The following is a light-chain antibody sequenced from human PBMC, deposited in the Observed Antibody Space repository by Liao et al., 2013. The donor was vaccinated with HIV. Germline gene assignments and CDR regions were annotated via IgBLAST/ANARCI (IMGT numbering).Light chain of an antibody. CDR1: DVGINS. CDR3: QAWDRNTAI. Sequence: SSVVTQPPSVSVAPGKTAKITCGGDDVGINSVHWYQQKPGRTPVVVMVYNSDRPSGIPERFSGSISGTTATLTISRVEAGDEADYYCQAWDRNTAIFGGGTKLTVL. CDR2: YNS. V-gene: IGLV3-21*01. J-gene: IGLJ2*01.